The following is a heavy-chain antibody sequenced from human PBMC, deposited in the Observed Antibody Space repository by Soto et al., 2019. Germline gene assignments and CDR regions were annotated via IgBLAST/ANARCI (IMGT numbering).Heavy chain of an antibody. CDR2: IWYDGSNK. CDR1: GFTFSSYG. J-gene: IGHJ4*02. V-gene: IGHV3-33*01. D-gene: IGHD3-10*01. CDR3: ARAYGDWRYFDY. Sequence: QVQLVESGGGVVQPGRSLRLSCAASGFTFSSYGMHWVRQAPGKGPEWLAVIWYDGSNKYYADSVKGRFTIPRDNSRNTLYMQMNSLRAEDTAVYYCARAYGDWRYFDYWGQGTLVTVSS.